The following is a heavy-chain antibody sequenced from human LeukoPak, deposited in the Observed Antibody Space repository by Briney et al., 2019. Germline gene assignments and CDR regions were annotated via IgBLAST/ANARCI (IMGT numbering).Heavy chain of an antibody. J-gene: IGHJ5*02. D-gene: IGHD6-13*01. CDR2: ISWNSGSI. CDR1: GFTFDDYA. CDR3: AIIAAADPGWFDP. Sequence: GGSLRLSCAASGFTFDDYAMHWVRQAPGKGLEWVSGISWNSGSIGYADSVKGRFTISRDNAKNSLYLQMNSLRAEDAALYYCAIIAAADPGWFDPWGQGTLVTVSS. V-gene: IGHV3-9*01.